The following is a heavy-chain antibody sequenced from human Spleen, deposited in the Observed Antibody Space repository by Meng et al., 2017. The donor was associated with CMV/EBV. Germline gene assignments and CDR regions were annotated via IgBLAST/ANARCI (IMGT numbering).Heavy chain of an antibody. CDR3: AKWPQYSSSSDD. J-gene: IGHJ4*02. D-gene: IGHD6-6*01. V-gene: IGHV3-23*01. CDR2: ISGSGGST. CDR1: GFPFNNAW. Sequence: GGSLRLSCVASGFPFNNAWMSWVRQAPGKGLEWVSAISGSGGSTYYADSVKGRFTISRDNSKNTLYLQMNSLRAEDTAVYYCAKWPQYSSSSDDWGQGTLVTVSS.